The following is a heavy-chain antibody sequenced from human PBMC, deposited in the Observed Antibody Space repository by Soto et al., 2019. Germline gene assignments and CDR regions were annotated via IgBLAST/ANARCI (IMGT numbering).Heavy chain of an antibody. Sequence: ASVKVSCKASGYTFTSYDINWVRQATGQGLEWMGWMNPNSGNTGYAQKFQGRVTMTRNTPISTAYMELSSLRSEDTAVYYCARGTPDCSGGSCPHDYWGQGTLVTVSS. V-gene: IGHV1-8*01. CDR1: GYTFTSYD. CDR2: MNPNSGNT. D-gene: IGHD2-15*01. J-gene: IGHJ4*02. CDR3: ARGTPDCSGGSCPHDY.